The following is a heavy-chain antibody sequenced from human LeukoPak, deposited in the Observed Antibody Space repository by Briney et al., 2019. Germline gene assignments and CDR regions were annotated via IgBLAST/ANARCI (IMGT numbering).Heavy chain of an antibody. D-gene: IGHD2-15*01. CDR1: GFTFSSYS. J-gene: IGHJ3*02. CDR3: ARDFAYCSATMCPRPDAFDI. V-gene: IGHV3-21*01. Sequence: GGSLRLSCAASGFTFSSYSMNWVRQAPGKGLEWVSSISSSSSYIYYADSVKGRFTISRDNAKNSLYLQMNSLRAEDTAVYYCARDFAYCSATMCPRPDAFDIWGQGTVVTVSS. CDR2: ISSSSSYI.